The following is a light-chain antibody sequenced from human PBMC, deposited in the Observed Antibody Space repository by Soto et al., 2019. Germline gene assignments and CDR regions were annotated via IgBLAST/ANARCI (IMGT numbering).Light chain of an antibody. Sequence: DIVMTQSPDSLAVSLGERATINCKSSQTILYSSNNKNYLAWYQQKPGQPPKLLIYWASTRESGFPDRFSGNGSGTDFTLTISSLQAEDVAVYYCQQYYSTLTWTFGQGTKVEI. CDR1: QTILYSSNNKNY. V-gene: IGKV4-1*01. J-gene: IGKJ1*01. CDR2: WAS. CDR3: QQYYSTLTWT.